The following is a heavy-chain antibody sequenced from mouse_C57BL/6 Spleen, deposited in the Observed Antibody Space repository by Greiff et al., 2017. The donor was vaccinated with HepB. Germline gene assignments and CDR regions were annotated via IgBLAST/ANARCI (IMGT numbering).Heavy chain of an antibody. CDR2: INPNNGGT. CDR1: GYTFTDYN. V-gene: IGHV1-18*01. Sequence: EVKLMESGPELVKPGASVKIPCKASGYTFTDYNMDWVKQSHGKSLEWIGDINPNNGGTIYNQKFKGKATLTVDKSSSTAYMELRSLTSEDTAVYYCARVGYGHYYAMDYWGQGTSVTVSS. D-gene: IGHD1-1*01. CDR3: ARVGYGHYYAMDY. J-gene: IGHJ4*01.